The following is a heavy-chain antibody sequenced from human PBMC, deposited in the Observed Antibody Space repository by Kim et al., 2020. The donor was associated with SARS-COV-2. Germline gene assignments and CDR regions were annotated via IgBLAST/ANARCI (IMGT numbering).Heavy chain of an antibody. CDR1: GGSISSGGYY. CDR2: IYYSGST. CDR3: ARARRITIFGVVTHFDY. Sequence: SETLSLTCTVSGGSISSGGYYWSWIRQHPGKGLEWIGYIYYSGSTYYNPSLKSRVTISVDTSKNQFSLKPSSVTAADTAVYYCARARRITIFGVVTHFDYWGQGTLVTVSS. D-gene: IGHD3-3*01. J-gene: IGHJ4*02. V-gene: IGHV4-31*03.